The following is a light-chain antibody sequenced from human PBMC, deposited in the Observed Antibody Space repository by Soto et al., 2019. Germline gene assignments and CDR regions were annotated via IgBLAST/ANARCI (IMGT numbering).Light chain of an antibody. V-gene: IGLV2-8*01. CDR3: SSYGGNNNLV. J-gene: IGLJ2*01. CDR2: EVS. CDR1: SSDVGGYSY. Sequence: QSALTQPPSASGSPGQSVTISCTGASSDVGGYSYVSWYQQHPGKAPKLMIYEVSKRPSGVPDRFSGSKSGNTASLTVSGLQAEDEADYYCSSYGGNNNLVVGGWTKLTVL.